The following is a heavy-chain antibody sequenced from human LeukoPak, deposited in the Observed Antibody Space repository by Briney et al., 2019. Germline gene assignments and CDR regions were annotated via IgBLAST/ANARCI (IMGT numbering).Heavy chain of an antibody. CDR3: ARGDDSGYYDYFDY. J-gene: IGHJ4*02. CDR2: IYTGGNT. CDR1: GFTFSRDW. D-gene: IGHD3-22*01. V-gene: IGHV3-53*01. Sequence: GGSLRLSCVASGFTFSRDWMSWVRQAPGKGLEWVSTIYTGGNTYYAASVKGRFTISRDFSKNTVFLHMNSLGAEDTAMYYCARGDDSGYYDYFDYWGQGALVTVSS.